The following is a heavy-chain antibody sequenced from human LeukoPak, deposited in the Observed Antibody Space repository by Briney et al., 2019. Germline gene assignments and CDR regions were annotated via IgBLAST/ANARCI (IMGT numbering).Heavy chain of an antibody. D-gene: IGHD6-19*01. J-gene: IGHJ4*02. CDR3: AKGHSSGWYGYFDY. V-gene: IGHV3-23*01. CDR1: GFTFSSYA. CDR2: ISGSGGNT. Sequence: TGGSLRLSCAASGFTFSSYAMSWVRQAPGTGLEWVSGISGSGGNTCYADSVKGRFTISRDTSKNTLYLQMNSLRAEDTAAYYCAKGHSSGWYGYFDYWGQGTLVTVSS.